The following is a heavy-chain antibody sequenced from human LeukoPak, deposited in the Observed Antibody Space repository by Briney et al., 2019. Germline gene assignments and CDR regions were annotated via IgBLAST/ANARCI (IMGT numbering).Heavy chain of an antibody. CDR1: GFTFSSYW. CDR2: INSDGSST. CDR3: ARAVGCSTSCLPSVRGNWFDP. V-gene: IGHV3-74*01. Sequence: GGSLRLSCAASGFTFSSYWMHWVRQAPGKGLAWVSRINSDGSSTSYADSVKGRFTISRDNAKNTLYLQMNSLRAEDTAVYYCARAVGCSTSCLPSVRGNWFDPWGQGTLVTVSS. D-gene: IGHD2-2*01. J-gene: IGHJ5*02.